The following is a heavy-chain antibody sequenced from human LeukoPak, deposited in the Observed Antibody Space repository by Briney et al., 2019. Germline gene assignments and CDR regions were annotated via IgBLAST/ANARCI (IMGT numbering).Heavy chain of an antibody. V-gene: IGHV4-4*07. Sequence: SETLSLTCTVSGGSISSYYWSWIRQPAGKGLEWIGRIYTSGSTNYNPSLKSRVTMSVDTSKNQFSLKLSSVTAADTAVYYCARDGSGWYREDYYGIDVWGQGTTVTVSS. D-gene: IGHD6-19*01. CDR3: ARDGSGWYREDYYGIDV. J-gene: IGHJ6*02. CDR2: IYTSGST. CDR1: GGSISSYY.